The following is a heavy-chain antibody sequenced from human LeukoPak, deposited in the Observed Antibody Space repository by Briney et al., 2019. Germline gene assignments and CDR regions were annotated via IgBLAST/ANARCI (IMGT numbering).Heavy chain of an antibody. CDR3: AKDGTAVVVVVAATLYYFDY. V-gene: IGHV3-23*01. Sequence: GGSLRLSCAASGFTFSSYAMSWVRQAPGKGLEWVSAISGSGGSTYYADSVKGRFTISRDNSKNTLYLQMNSLRAEDTAVYYCAKDGTAVVVVVAATLYYFDYWGQGTPVTVSS. D-gene: IGHD2-15*01. J-gene: IGHJ4*02. CDR1: GFTFSSYA. CDR2: ISGSGGST.